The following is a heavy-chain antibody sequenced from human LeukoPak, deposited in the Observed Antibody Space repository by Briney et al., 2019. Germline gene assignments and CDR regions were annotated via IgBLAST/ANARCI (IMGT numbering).Heavy chain of an antibody. CDR1: GFTFSSYE. V-gene: IGHV3-48*03. CDR2: ISSSGSTI. CDR3: AKDRFRLSVRGVEPYYYYYMDV. J-gene: IGHJ6*03. Sequence: GGSLRLSCAASGFTFSSYEMNWVRQAPGKGLEWVSYISSSGSTIYYADSVKGRFTISRDNSKNTLYLQMNSLRAEDTAVYYCAKDRFRLSVRGVEPYYYYYMDVWGKGTTVTVSS. D-gene: IGHD3-10*01.